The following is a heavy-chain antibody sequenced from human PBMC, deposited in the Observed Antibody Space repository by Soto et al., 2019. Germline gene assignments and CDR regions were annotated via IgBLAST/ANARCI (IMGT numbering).Heavy chain of an antibody. Sequence: GESLKISCKGSGYSFTSYWIGWVRQMPGKGLEWMGIIYPGDSDTRYSPSFQGQVTISADKSISTAYLQWSSLKASDTAMYYCARTRDSDFWSGYYKGNDAFDIWGQGTMVTVSS. CDR2: IYPGDSDT. J-gene: IGHJ3*02. D-gene: IGHD3-3*01. V-gene: IGHV5-51*01. CDR3: ARTRDSDFWSGYYKGNDAFDI. CDR1: GYSFTSYW.